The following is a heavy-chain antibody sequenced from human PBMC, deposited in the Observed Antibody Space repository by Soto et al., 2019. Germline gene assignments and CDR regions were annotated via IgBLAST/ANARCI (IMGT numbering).Heavy chain of an antibody. CDR2: IYSGGST. CDR3: AKNVWGITIFGGMDV. CDR1: GFTVSDNY. Sequence: SLRLSCAVSGFTVSDNYMSWVRQAPGKGLEWVAVIYSGGSTYYADSVKGRFTISRDNSKNTLYLQMNSLRAEDTAVYYCAKNVWGITIFGGMDVWGQGTTVTVSS. V-gene: IGHV3-53*01. J-gene: IGHJ6*02. D-gene: IGHD3-9*01.